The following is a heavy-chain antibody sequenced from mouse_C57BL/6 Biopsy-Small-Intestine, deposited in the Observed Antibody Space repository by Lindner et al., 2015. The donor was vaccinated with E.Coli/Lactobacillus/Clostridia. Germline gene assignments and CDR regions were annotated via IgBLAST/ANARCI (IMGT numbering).Heavy chain of an antibody. V-gene: IGHV9-3*02. CDR2: INTNTGNP. Sequence: VKVSCKASGYTFTSYAMNWVRQAPGQGLEWMGWINTNTGNPTYAQGFPGRFVFSLDTSVSTAYLQISSLKAEDTAVYYCARVIYGSGNYFFDYWGQGTLVTVSS. J-gene: IGHJ4*01. CDR1: GYTFTSYA. D-gene: IGHD2-2*01. CDR3: ARVIYGSGNYFFDY.